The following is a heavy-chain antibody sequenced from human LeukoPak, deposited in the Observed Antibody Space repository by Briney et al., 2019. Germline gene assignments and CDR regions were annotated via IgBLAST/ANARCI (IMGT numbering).Heavy chain of an antibody. CDR2: ISSSGSTI. Sequence: GGSLRLSCGASGLNFRNAWISWVHQAPAKGLAWVSYISSSGSTIYYADSVKGRFTISRDNAKNSLYLQINSLRAEDTAVYYCAREYSDDYYYYYMDVWGKGTTVTVSS. D-gene: IGHD6-13*01. V-gene: IGHV3-11*04. J-gene: IGHJ6*03. CDR1: GLNFRNAW. CDR3: AREYSDDYYYYYMDV.